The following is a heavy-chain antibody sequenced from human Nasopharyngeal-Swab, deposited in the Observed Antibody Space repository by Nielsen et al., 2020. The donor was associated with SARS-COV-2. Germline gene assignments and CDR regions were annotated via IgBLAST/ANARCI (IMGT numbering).Heavy chain of an antibody. V-gene: IGHV1-2*04. CDR3: ARGNSSSSPFDY. CDR2: INPNSGGT. CDR1: GYTFTGYY. Sequence: ASVKVSCKASGYTFTGYYMHWVRQAPGQGLEWMGWINPNSGGTNYAQKFQGWVTMIRDTSISTAYMELSRLRSDDTAVYYCARGNSSSSPFDYWGQGTLVTVSS. D-gene: IGHD6-6*01. J-gene: IGHJ4*02.